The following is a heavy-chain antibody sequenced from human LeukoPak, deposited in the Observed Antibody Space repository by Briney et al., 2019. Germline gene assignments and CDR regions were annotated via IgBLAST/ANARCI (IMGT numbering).Heavy chain of an antibody. Sequence: ASVKVSCKASGYIFTSYGISWVRQAPGQGREWIGWISVNNGYTNYAQKFQGRVTMITDTSTSTAYMDLRSLRSDDTAVYYCARDMRHYRNYDSSGYYYNFEYWGQGTLVTVSS. V-gene: IGHV1-18*01. J-gene: IGHJ4*02. CDR3: ARDMRHYRNYDSSGYYYNFEY. CDR2: ISVNNGYT. D-gene: IGHD3-22*01. CDR1: GYIFTSYG.